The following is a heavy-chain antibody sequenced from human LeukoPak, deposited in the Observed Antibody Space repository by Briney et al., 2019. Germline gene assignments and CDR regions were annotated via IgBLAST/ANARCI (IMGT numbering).Heavy chain of an antibody. CDR2: INHSGST. V-gene: IGHV4-34*01. Sequence: NPSETLSLTCAVYGGSFSGYYWSWIRQPPGKGLEWIGEINHSGSTNYNPSLKSRVTISVDTSKNQFSLKLSSVTAADTAVYYCARLEGVGATLGTFDYWGQGTLVTVSS. CDR1: GGSFSGYY. J-gene: IGHJ4*02. D-gene: IGHD1-26*01. CDR3: ARLEGVGATLGTFDY.